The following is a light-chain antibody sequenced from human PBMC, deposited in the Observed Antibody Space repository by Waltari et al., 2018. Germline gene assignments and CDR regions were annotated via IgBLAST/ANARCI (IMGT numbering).Light chain of an antibody. V-gene: IGLV2-11*02. J-gene: IGLJ2*01. CDR1: SSAHGEHTY. CDR3: CSYAGSYVI. Sequence: QSGLAQPRPVSGSPGQSVTISCTGISSAHGEHTYVSWYQQPPGKAPKLMIYDGNKRPSGVPDRFSGSKSANTASLTISGLQAEDEADYSCCSYAGSYVIFGEGTKLTVL. CDR2: DGN.